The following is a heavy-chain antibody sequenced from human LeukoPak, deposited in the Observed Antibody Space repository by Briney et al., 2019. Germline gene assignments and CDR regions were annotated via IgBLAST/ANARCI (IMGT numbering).Heavy chain of an antibody. CDR1: GYTFTGYD. CDR3: ARDREGDVVVPAAVFDY. Sequence: GASVKVSCKASGYTFTGYDINWVRQATGQGLEWMGWMNPNSGNTGYAQKFQGRVTMTRNTSISTAYMELSSLRSEDTAVYYCARDREGDVVVPAAVFDYWGQGTLVTVSS. V-gene: IGHV1-8*01. CDR2: MNPNSGNT. J-gene: IGHJ4*02. D-gene: IGHD2-2*01.